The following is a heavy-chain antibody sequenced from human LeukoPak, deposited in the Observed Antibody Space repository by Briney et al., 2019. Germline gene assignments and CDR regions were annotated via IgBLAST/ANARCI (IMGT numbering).Heavy chain of an antibody. Sequence: SETLSLTCTVSGGSINTYYWSWLRQPPVKGLEWIGYIYYGGSTYSNPSLKGRVTISADTSKNQFSLKLTSVTAADTAVYYCARSSVSGTYSGGYWGQGILVTVSS. CDR2: IYYGGST. CDR3: ARSSVSGTYSGGY. CDR1: GGSINTYY. J-gene: IGHJ4*02. V-gene: IGHV4-59*08. D-gene: IGHD3-10*01.